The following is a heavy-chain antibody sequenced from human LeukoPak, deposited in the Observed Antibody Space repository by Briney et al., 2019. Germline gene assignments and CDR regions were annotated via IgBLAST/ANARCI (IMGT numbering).Heavy chain of an antibody. CDR1: GYTFTSYD. V-gene: IGHV1-8*01. CDR2: MNPNSCNT. D-gene: IGHD2-15*01. CDR3: ARDEVVAAPNYFGMVV. Sequence: ASVSVSCKASGYTFTSYDVNWVRQATGQGREWMGWMNPNSCNTGLAQKFQGRVTVTRDTSLSTAYRELSNLICDDTAVYYCARDEVVAAPNYFGMVVWGQGTTVSVSS. J-gene: IGHJ6*02.